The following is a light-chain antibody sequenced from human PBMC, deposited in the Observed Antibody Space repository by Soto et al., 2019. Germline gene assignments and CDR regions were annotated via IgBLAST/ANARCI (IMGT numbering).Light chain of an antibody. Sequence: EIVLTQSPATLSLSPGERATVSCRASQSVSSSYLAWYQQKPGQAPRLLIYGASSRATGIPDRFRGGGSGTDFTLTISRLEPEDFAVYYCQQFSSYPLTFGGGTKVDIK. CDR2: GAS. J-gene: IGKJ4*01. V-gene: IGKV3-20*01. CDR3: QQFSSYPLT. CDR1: QSVSSSY.